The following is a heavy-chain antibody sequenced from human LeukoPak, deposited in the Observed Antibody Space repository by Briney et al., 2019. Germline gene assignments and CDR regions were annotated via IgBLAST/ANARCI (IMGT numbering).Heavy chain of an antibody. J-gene: IGHJ4*02. D-gene: IGHD4/OR15-4a*01. Sequence: GGSLRLSCAASGFTFSSYWMSWVRQAPGKGLEWVSVIYSGGAAFYTDSVKGRFTISRDGSKKTVYLQMNSPRAEDTAVYYCARGNSPMVGRYYLELWGQGTLVTVSS. CDR2: IYSGGAA. CDR3: ARGNSPMVGRYYLEL. CDR1: GFTFSSYW. V-gene: IGHV3-53*01.